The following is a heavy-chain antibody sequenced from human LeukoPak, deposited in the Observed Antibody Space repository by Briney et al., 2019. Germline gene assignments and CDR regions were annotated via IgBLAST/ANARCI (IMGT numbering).Heavy chain of an antibody. Sequence: PSETLSLTCTVSGGPISTSYFWGWVRQPPGKGLEWIGTTDYSGTTYYNPSLKSRVTISVDTSKNQLSLRLSSVTAPDTAVYYCARHSGGSYVFAFDIWGQGTMFTVSS. J-gene: IGHJ3*02. CDR1: GGPISTSYF. CDR2: TDYSGTT. D-gene: IGHD2-15*01. V-gene: IGHV4-39*01. CDR3: ARHSGGSYVFAFDI.